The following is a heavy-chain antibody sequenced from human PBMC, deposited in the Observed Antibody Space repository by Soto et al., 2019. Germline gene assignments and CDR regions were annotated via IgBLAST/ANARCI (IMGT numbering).Heavy chain of an antibody. V-gene: IGHV3-74*01. CDR2: INSDGSST. CDR1: GFTFSSYW. D-gene: IGHD3-22*01. J-gene: IGHJ3*02. Sequence: GGSLRLSCAASGFTFSSYWMHWVRQAPGKGLVWVSRINSDGSSTSYADSVKGRFTISRDNAKKSLYLQMNSLRLEDTAVYYCARGDYHDTLGPFSDAFDIWGPGTMVTVSS. CDR3: ARGDYHDTLGPFSDAFDI.